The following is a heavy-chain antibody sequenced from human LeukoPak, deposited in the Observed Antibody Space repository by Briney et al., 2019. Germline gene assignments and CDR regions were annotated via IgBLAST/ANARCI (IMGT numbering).Heavy chain of an antibody. V-gene: IGHV4-59*01. CDR3: ARRSSGWSFDY. D-gene: IGHD6-19*01. CDR1: GGSISSYY. Sequence: SETLSLTCTISGGSISSYYWSWIRQPPGKGLEWIGYIYYSGSTDYNPSLKSRVTISVDTSKNQFSLKLSSVTAADTAVYYCARRSSGWSFDYWGQGTLVTVSS. CDR2: IYYSGST. J-gene: IGHJ4*02.